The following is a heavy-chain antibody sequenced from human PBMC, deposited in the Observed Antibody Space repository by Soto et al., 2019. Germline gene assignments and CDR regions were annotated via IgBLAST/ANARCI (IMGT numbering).Heavy chain of an antibody. Sequence: VGSLRLSCAASGFSFSSYWMHWVRQAPGKGLVWVSRINGDGSSTDYADSVKGRFTISRDNAKNTLYLQMNSLRADDTAVYYCARDAYSLMFDYWGQGTPVTVSS. CDR2: INGDGSST. V-gene: IGHV3-74*01. J-gene: IGHJ4*02. D-gene: IGHD5-18*01. CDR1: GFSFSSYW. CDR3: ARDAYSLMFDY.